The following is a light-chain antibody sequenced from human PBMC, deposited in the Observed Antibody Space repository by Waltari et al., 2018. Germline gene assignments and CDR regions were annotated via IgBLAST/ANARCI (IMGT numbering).Light chain of an antibody. CDR2: DAS. CDR1: PDISNY. J-gene: IGKJ2*03. CDR3: QQYDNLPYS. V-gene: IGKV1-33*01. Sequence: LPMTHSPSSLSSSLFSIFTLPFQALPDISNYLNWYQQKPGKAPKLLIYDASNLETGVPSRFSGSGSGTDFTFTISSLQPEDIATYYCQQYDNLPYSFGQGTKLEIK.